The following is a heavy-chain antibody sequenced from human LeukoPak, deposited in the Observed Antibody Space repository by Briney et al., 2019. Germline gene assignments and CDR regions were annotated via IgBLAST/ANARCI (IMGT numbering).Heavy chain of an antibody. D-gene: IGHD2-21*01. Sequence: SETLSLTCTVSGGSISSYYWSWIRQPAGKGLEWIGRIYTSGSTNYNPSLKSRVTISVDTSKNQFSLKLSSVTAADTAVYYCARDTYCGGDCYYYYYYMDVWGKGTTVTVSS. J-gene: IGHJ6*03. CDR2: IYTSGST. CDR3: ARDTYCGGDCYYYYYYMDV. CDR1: GGSISSYY. V-gene: IGHV4-4*07.